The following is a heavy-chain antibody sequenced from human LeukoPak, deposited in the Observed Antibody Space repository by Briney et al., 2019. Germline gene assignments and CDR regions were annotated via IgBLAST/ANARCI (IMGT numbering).Heavy chain of an antibody. CDR1: GFTFSSYS. V-gene: IGHV3-48*02. D-gene: IGHD6-13*01. CDR3: ARAQPDTGYSRSWYEEYYMDV. J-gene: IGHJ6*03. CDR2: ISSSSSTI. Sequence: GGSLRLSCAASGFTFSSYSMNWLRQAPGKGLEWVSYISSSSSTIYYADSVKGGFTISRDNAKNSLYLQMNSLRDEETTVYNCARAQPDTGYSRSWYEEYYMDVWGKGTTVTVSS.